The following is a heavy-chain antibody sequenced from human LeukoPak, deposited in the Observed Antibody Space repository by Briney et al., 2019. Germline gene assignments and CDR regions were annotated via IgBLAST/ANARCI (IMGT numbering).Heavy chain of an antibody. V-gene: IGHV3-23*01. CDR3: AKDGIVVVVAATLPEYFQH. Sequence: GGSLRLSCAASGFTFSSYAMSWVRQAPGKGLEWVSAISGSGGSTCYADSVKGRFTISRDNSKNTLYLQMNSLRAEDTAVYYCAKDGIVVVVAATLPEYFQHWGQGTLVTVSS. CDR2: ISGSGGST. J-gene: IGHJ1*01. CDR1: GFTFSSYA. D-gene: IGHD2-15*01.